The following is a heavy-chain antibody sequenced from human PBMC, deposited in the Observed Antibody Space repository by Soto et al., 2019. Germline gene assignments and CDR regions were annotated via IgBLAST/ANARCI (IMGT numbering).Heavy chain of an antibody. CDR3: ARGRVVVVAALDY. CDR1: GGSFSGYY. D-gene: IGHD2-15*01. Sequence: SETLSLTCAVYGGSFSGYYWSWIRQPPGKGLEWIGEINHSGSTNYNPSLKSRVTISVDTSKNQFSLKLSSVTAADTAVYYCARGRVVVVAALDYWGPGTMVTVYS. CDR2: INHSGST. V-gene: IGHV4-34*01. J-gene: IGHJ4*02.